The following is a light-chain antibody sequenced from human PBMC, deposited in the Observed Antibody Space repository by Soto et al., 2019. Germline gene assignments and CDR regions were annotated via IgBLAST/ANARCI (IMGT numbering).Light chain of an antibody. CDR1: QSVRSY. Sequence: EIVLTQSPATLSVSPGERATLSCRASQSVRSYLAWYQQKPGQAPRLLIYDASNRATDIPARFSGSGSGTDFTLTISSLDPEDSAVYYCHQRSKWPLTFGGGTKVEIK. CDR3: HQRSKWPLT. V-gene: IGKV3-11*01. CDR2: DAS. J-gene: IGKJ4*01.